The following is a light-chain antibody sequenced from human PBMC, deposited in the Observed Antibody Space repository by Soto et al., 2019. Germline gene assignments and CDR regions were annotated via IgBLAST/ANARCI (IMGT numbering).Light chain of an antibody. Sequence: QSALTQPPSVSAAPGQKVTILCSGDSSNIGSSFVSWYQQVPGTAPKLLIYDNDKRHSEIPDRFSASKSGASASLDITGLQTGDEADYHCAAWDTRLSAVLFGGGTKPIVL. CDR3: AAWDTRLSAVL. CDR1: SSNIGSSF. CDR2: DND. J-gene: IGLJ2*01. V-gene: IGLV1-51*01.